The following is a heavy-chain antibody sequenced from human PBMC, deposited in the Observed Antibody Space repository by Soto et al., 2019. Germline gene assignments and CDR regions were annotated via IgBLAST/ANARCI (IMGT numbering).Heavy chain of an antibody. V-gene: IGHV4-34*01. J-gene: IGHJ6*02. CDR1: GGSFSGYY. CDR3: ARGSGTTVGDYYYGMDV. Sequence: SETLSLTCAVYGGSFSGYYWSWIRQPPGKGLEWIGEINNSGSTNYNPSLKSRVTISVDTSKNQFSLKLGSVTAADTAVYYCARGSGTTVGDYYYGMDVWGQGTTVTVSS. D-gene: IGHD1-7*01. CDR2: INNSGST.